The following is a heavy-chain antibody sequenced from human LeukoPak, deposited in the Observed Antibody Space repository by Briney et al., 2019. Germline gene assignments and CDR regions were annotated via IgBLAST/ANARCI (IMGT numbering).Heavy chain of an antibody. Sequence: SETLSLTCTVSGGSISSYYWSWIRQPPGKGLEWIGYIYYSGSTNYNPPLKSRVTISVDTSKNQFSLKLSSVTAADTAVYYCARVGGYSCFDYWGQGTLVTVSS. J-gene: IGHJ4*02. D-gene: IGHD5-18*01. V-gene: IGHV4-59*01. CDR1: GGSISSYY. CDR2: IYYSGST. CDR3: ARVGGYSCFDY.